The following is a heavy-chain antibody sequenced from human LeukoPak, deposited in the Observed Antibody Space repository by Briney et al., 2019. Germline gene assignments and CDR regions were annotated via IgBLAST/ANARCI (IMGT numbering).Heavy chain of an antibody. D-gene: IGHD3-10*01. CDR3: ARGQSGYGSGSYYKGRGAFDI. V-gene: IGHV4-59*01. CDR2: IYYSGST. Sequence: SETLSLTCAVYGGSFSGYYWSWIRQPPGKGLEWIGYIYYSGSTNYNPSLKSRVTISVDTSKNQFSLKLSSVTAADTVVYYCARGQSGYGSGSYYKGRGAFDIWGQGTMVTVSS. J-gene: IGHJ3*02. CDR1: GGSFSGYY.